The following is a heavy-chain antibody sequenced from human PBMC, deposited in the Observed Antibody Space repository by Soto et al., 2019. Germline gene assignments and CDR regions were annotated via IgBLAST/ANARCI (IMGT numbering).Heavy chain of an antibody. CDR2: IYYSGST. CDR3: ARPVAPLYGVPGYSNFNCWFDP. CDR1: GGSISSSSYY. Sequence: QLQLQESGPGLVKPSETLSLTCTVSGGSISSSSYYWGWIRQPPGKGLEWIGSIYYSGSTYYNPSLKSRVTISVDTSKNQFSLKLSSVTAADTAVYYCARPVAPLYGVPGYSNFNCWFDPWGQGTLVTVSS. V-gene: IGHV4-39*01. J-gene: IGHJ5*02. D-gene: IGHD4-4*01.